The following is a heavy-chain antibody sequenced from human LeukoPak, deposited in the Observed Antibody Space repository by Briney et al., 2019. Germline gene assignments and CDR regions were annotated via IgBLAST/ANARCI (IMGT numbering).Heavy chain of an antibody. CDR1: AYTFTYHY. J-gene: IGHJ4*01. CDR2: INPNRGDT. D-gene: IGHD2-15*01. Sequence: GASVTVSFTSSAYTFTYHYMHWVRQAPGQGLEWMGWINPNRGDTKYAQKFQGRVTITRDTSISTAYMDLSRLTYDDTAVYYCASKCGGGACYYYWGHGTLVTVSS. V-gene: IGHV1-2*02. CDR3: ASKCGGGACYYY.